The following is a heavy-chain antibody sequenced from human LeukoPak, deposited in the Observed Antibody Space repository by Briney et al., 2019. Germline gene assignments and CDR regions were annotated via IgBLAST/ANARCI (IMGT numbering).Heavy chain of an antibody. CDR2: INPNSGGT. CDR3: ASSSRPHDYYYYYGMDV. Sequence: ASVKVSCKASGYTFTGYYMHWVRQAPGQGLEWMGRINPNSGGTNYAQKFQGRVTMTRDTSISTAYMELSRLRSDDTAVYYCASSSRPHDYYYYYGMDVWGQGTTVTVSS. V-gene: IGHV1-2*06. D-gene: IGHD6-13*01. CDR1: GYTFTGYY. J-gene: IGHJ6*02.